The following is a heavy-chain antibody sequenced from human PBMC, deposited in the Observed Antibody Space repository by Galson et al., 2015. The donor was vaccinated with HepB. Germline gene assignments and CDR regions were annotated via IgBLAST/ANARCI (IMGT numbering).Heavy chain of an antibody. CDR3: ARESPIAAAGTLWGWIDY. D-gene: IGHD6-13*01. V-gene: IGHV3-21*01. Sequence: SLRLSCAASGFTFSSYSMNWVRQAPGKGLEWVSSISSSSSYIYYADSVKGRFTISRDNAKNSLYLQMNSLRAEDTAVYYCARESPIAAAGTLWGWIDYWGQGTLVTVSS. CDR2: ISSSSSYI. CDR1: GFTFSSYS. J-gene: IGHJ4*02.